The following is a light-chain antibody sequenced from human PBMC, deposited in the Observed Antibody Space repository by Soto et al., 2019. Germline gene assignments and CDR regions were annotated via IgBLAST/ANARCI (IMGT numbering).Light chain of an antibody. CDR1: QDISRY. V-gene: IGKV1-9*01. Sequence: QLTQSPSSLSASVGDRVTITCRASQDISRYLAWYQQRAGKAPKLLIYGASTLQSGVPSRFSGSGSGTEFPLTISSLQPEDFATYHCQQLQRTPFTFGPGTTVDV. CDR2: GAS. CDR3: QQLQRTPFT. J-gene: IGKJ3*01.